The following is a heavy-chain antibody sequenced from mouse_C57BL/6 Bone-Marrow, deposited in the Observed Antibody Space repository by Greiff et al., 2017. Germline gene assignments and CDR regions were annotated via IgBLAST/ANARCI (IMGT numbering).Heavy chain of an antibody. Sequence: EVQLQQSGAELVRPGASVKLSCTASGFNIKDDYMHWVKQRPEQGLEWIGWIDPENGDTEYASKFQGKATITADTSSNTAYLQLSSLTSEDTAVYYCTTTGVDGYWGQGTTLTVSA. D-gene: IGHD1-1*01. CDR3: TTTGVDGY. CDR1: GFNIKDDY. J-gene: IGHJ2*01. V-gene: IGHV14-4*01. CDR2: IDPENGDT.